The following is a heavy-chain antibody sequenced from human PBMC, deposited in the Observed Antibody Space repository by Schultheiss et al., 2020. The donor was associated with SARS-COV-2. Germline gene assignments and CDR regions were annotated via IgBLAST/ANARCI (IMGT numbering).Heavy chain of an antibody. Sequence: SQTLSLTCTVSGGSISSGGYYWSWIRQHPGKGLEWIGEINHSGSTNYNPSLKSRVTISVDTSKNQFSLKLSSVTAADTAVYYCARNYDYVWGSYRYTGISWFDPWGQGTLVTVSS. J-gene: IGHJ5*02. CDR1: GGSISSGGYY. V-gene: IGHV4-31*03. D-gene: IGHD3-16*02. CDR3: ARNYDYVWGSYRYTGISWFDP. CDR2: INHSGST.